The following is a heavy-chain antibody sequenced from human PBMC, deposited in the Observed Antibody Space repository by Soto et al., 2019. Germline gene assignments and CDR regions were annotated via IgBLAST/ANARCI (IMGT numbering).Heavy chain of an antibody. Sequence: QITLKESGPTLVKPTQTLTLTCTFSGFSLSTSGVGVGWIRQPPGKALEWLALIYWDDDKRYSPSLKSRLTITKAPSKNQVVLTMTNMDPVDTATYYCAHRPSYCSGGSCYSGFDSWGQGTLVTVSS. CDR3: AHRPSYCSGGSCYSGFDS. CDR2: IYWDDDK. D-gene: IGHD2-15*01. V-gene: IGHV2-5*02. J-gene: IGHJ4*02. CDR1: GFSLSTSGVG.